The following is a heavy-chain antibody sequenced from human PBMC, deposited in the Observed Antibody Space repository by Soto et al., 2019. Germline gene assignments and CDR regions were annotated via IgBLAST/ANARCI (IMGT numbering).Heavy chain of an antibody. Sequence: GGSLRLSCAASGFTFSSYSMNWVRQAPGKGLEWVSYISSSSSTIYYADSVKGRFTISRDNAKNSLYLQMNSLRDEDTAVYYCARVFDSSGYRGPSFDYWGQGTLVTVSS. D-gene: IGHD3-22*01. V-gene: IGHV3-48*02. CDR2: ISSSSSTI. CDR1: GFTFSSYS. CDR3: ARVFDSSGYRGPSFDY. J-gene: IGHJ4*02.